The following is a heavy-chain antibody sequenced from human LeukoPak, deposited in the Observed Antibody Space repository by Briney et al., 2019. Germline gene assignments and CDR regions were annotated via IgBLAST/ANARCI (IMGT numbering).Heavy chain of an antibody. D-gene: IGHD1-26*01. V-gene: IGHV3-9*03. CDR1: GFTFSSYG. CDR3: AKGQSGIELFDAFDI. CDR2: ISWNSGSI. Sequence: PGGSLRLSCAASGFTFSSYGMSWVRQAPGKGLEWVSGISWNSGSIGYADSVKGRFTISRDNAKNSLYLQMNSLRAEDMALYYCAKGQSGIELFDAFDIWGQGTMVTVSS. J-gene: IGHJ3*02.